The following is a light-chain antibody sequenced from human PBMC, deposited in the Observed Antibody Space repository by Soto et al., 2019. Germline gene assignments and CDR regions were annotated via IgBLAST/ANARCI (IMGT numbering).Light chain of an antibody. J-gene: IGKJ5*01. CDR1: ESLLHCDLKTH. Sequence: IVMAQTPLSLSVSPGQPASISCKSSESLLHCDLKTHLYWYLQKAGQSPQLLIFEGSNRFSGVPDRISASGSGADFLLNISRVEAEDVGVYYYMQSIQALPTLGQGTRLEIK. CDR2: EGS. CDR3: MQSIQALPT. V-gene: IGKV2D-29*02.